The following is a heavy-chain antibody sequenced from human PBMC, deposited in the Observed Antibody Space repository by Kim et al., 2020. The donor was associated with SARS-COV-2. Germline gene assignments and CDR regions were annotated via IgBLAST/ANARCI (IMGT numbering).Heavy chain of an antibody. CDR2: NK. Sequence: NKYYADSVQGRFTISRDNSKNTLHLQMNSLRAEDTAVYYCAILDYYYGMDVWGQGTTVTVSS. CDR3: AILDYYYGMDV. D-gene: IGHD2-8*02. J-gene: IGHJ6*02. V-gene: IGHV3-30*02.